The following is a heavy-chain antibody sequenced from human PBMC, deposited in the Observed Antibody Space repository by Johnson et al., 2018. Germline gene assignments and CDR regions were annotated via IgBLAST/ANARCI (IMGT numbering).Heavy chain of an antibody. CDR3: AGGTGSGYYYNNWCDP. Sequence: QVQLVQSGAEVKKPGSSVKVSCKASGGTFSSYTISWVRQAPGQGLEWMGRIIPLLGIANYAQTFRGRVTITADKSTSTAYMELSSLRSEDTAVYYCAGGTGSGYYYNNWCDPWGQGTLVTVSS. J-gene: IGHJ5*02. V-gene: IGHV1-69*02. D-gene: IGHD3-22*01. CDR2: IIPLLGIA. CDR1: GGTFSSYT.